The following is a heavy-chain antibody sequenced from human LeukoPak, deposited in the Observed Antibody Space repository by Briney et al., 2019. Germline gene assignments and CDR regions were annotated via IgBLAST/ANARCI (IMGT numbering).Heavy chain of an antibody. CDR1: GYTFTSYY. CDR2: INSSGGST. J-gene: IGHJ3*02. CDR3: TRDRSALDT. V-gene: IGHV1-46*01. Sequence: ASVKVSCRASGYTFTSYYMHWVRQAPGQGLEWMGIINSSGGSTSYAQKFQGRVTMTRDMSTSTVYMELSSLRSEDTAVYYCTRDRSALDTWGQGTMVTVSS.